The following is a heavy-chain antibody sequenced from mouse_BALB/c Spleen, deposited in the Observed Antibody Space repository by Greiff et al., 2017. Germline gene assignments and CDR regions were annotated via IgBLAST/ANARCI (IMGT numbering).Heavy chain of an antibody. CDR1: GFTFSSFG. D-gene: IGHD1-1*01. V-gene: IGHV5-17*02. CDR3: ARDYGFAY. Sequence: EVQRVESGGGLVQPGGSRKLSCAASGFTFSSFGMRWVRQAPEKGLEWVAYISSGSSTIYYADTVKGRFTISRDNPKNTQFLQMTSLRSEDTAMYYCARDYGFAYWGQGTLVTVSA. J-gene: IGHJ3*01. CDR2: ISSGSSTI.